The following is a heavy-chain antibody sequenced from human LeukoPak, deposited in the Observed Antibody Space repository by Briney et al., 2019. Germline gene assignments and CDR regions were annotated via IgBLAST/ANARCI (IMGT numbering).Heavy chain of an antibody. Sequence: GGSLRLSCAASGFTFSSYNMYWVRQAPGQGLEWDSSLSGGSDHIYYADPVKGRFTISRDNAKNSLYLQMNSLRAEDTAVYYCARIGSGWYWDYWGQGTLVTVSS. CDR1: GFTFSSYN. CDR2: LSGGSDHI. CDR3: ARIGSGWYWDY. V-gene: IGHV3-21*01. D-gene: IGHD6-19*01. J-gene: IGHJ4*02.